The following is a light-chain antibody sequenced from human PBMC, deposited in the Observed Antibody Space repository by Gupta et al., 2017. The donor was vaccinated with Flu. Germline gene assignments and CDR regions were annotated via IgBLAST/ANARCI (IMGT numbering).Light chain of an antibody. CDR2: YAS. CDR1: QSIGSS. J-gene: IGKJ1*01. Sequence: EIVLTQSPDFQSVTPKEKVTITCRASQSIGSSLNWYQQKPEQSPKLLIKYASQYGSGVPSRFSGSGSGTDFTLIIKILEAEDAATYYCHQRSSLPKTFGQGTKVEIK. CDR3: HQRSSLPKT. V-gene: IGKV6-21*01.